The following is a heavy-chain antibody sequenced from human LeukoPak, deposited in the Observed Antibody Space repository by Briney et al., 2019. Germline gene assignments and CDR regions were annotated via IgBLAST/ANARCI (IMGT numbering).Heavy chain of an antibody. V-gene: IGHV1-69*05. CDR3: ARARAVARSNYYYYYYMDV. CDR2: IIPVFGTA. D-gene: IGHD6-19*01. Sequence: ASVKVSCKASGGTFSSYAISWVRQAPGQGLEWIGGIIPVFGTANYAQKFQGRVTITTDESTSTAYMELSSLRSEDTAVYYCARARAVARSNYYYYYYMDVWGKGTTVTVSS. CDR1: GGTFSSYA. J-gene: IGHJ6*03.